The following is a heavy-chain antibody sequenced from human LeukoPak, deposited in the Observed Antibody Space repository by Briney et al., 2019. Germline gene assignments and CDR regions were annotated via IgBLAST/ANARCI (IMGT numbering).Heavy chain of an antibody. CDR3: ARGGGTMSRNWFDP. D-gene: IGHD3-10*02. J-gene: IGHJ5*02. CDR1: GGSFSGYY. CDR2: INHSGST. V-gene: IGHV4-34*01. Sequence: SETLSLTCAVYGGSFSGYYWSWIRQPPGKGLEWIGEINHSGSTNYNPSLKSRVTISVDTSKNQFSLKLSSVTAADTAVYYCARGGGTMSRNWFDPWGQGTLVTVSS.